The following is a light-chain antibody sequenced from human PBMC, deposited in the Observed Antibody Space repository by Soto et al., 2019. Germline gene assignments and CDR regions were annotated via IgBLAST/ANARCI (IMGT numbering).Light chain of an antibody. CDR3: SSYIGTSATV. J-gene: IGLJ7*01. V-gene: IGLV2-14*01. CDR1: SSDIGDYHY. CDR2: EVS. Sequence: QSVLTQPASVSGSPGQSITISCTGTSSDIGDYHYVSWYQQHPGKAPILIIYEVSNRPSGVSNRFSGSKSGNTASLTISGLQAEDEADYYCSSYIGTSATVFGGGTQLTVL.